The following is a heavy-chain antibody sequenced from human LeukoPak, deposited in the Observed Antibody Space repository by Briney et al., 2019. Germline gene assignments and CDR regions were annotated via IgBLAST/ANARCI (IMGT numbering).Heavy chain of an antibody. CDR3: ATVVRGYPNHDAFDI. V-gene: IGHV1-24*01. J-gene: IGHJ3*02. Sequence: ASVKVSCKVSGYTLTELSMHWVRQAPGKGLEWMGGFDPEDGETIYAQKFQGRVTMTEDTSTDTAYMELSSLRSEDTPVYYCATVVRGYPNHDAFDIWGQGTMVTVSS. CDR1: GYTLTELS. D-gene: IGHD5-18*01. CDR2: FDPEDGET.